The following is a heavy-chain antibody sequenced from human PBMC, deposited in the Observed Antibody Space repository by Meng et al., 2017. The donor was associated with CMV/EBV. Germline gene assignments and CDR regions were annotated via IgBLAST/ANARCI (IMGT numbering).Heavy chain of an antibody. D-gene: IGHD2-2*01. CDR1: GGSVSSGSYY. V-gene: IGHV4-61*01. J-gene: IGHJ5*02. CDR3: ARDRLVDCSSTSCSPGGFDP. Sequence: SETLSLTCTVSGGSVSSGSYYWSWIRQPPGKGLEWIGYIYYSGSTNYNPSLKSRVTISVDTSKNQFSLKLSSVTAADTAVYYCARDRLVDCSSTSCSPGGFDPWGQGTLGHRLL. CDR2: IYYSGST.